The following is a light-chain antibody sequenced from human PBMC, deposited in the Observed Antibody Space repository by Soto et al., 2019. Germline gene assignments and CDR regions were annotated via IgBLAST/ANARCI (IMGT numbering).Light chain of an antibody. V-gene: IGKV1-5*01. Sequence: DIQMTQSPSNLSPSVGDRVTITCRASQSISSWLAWYQQKPGKXPXXLIYDASSLESGVPSRFSGSGSGTEFTPSISSLQPDDFATYDCQQYNSYWTFGQGTKVDIK. CDR3: QQYNSYWT. J-gene: IGKJ1*01. CDR2: DAS. CDR1: QSISSW.